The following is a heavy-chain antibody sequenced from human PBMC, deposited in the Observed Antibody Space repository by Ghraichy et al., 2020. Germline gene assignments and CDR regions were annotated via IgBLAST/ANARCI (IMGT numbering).Heavy chain of an antibody. CDR2: IIPIFGTA. D-gene: IGHD3-16*02. V-gene: IGHV1-69*13. CDR3: ARVQYDYVWGSYRYNYYYFDY. Sequence: SVKVSCKASGGTFSSYAISWVRQAPGQGLEWMGGIIPIFGTANYAQKFQGRVTITADESTSTAYMELSSLRSEDTAVYYCARVQYDYVWGSYRYNYYYFDYWGQGTLVTVSS. CDR1: GGTFSSYA. J-gene: IGHJ4*02.